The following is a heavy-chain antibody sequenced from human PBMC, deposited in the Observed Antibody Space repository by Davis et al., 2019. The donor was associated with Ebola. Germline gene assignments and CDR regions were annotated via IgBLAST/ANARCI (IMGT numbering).Heavy chain of an antibody. CDR1: GFTVSSYA. J-gene: IGHJ4*02. CDR3: AKLQQLTRWGFFDY. Sequence: PGGSLRLSCAVSGFTVSSYAVSWVRQAPGKGLEWVSSFSGSGGSTYYADSVKGRFTVSRDNSKNTLFLQMNSLRAEDSALYYCAKLQQLTRWGFFDYWGQGTLVTVSS. D-gene: IGHD6-13*01. CDR2: FSGSGGST. V-gene: IGHV3-23*01.